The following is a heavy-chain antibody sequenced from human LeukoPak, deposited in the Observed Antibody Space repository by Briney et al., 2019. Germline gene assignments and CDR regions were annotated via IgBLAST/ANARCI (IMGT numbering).Heavy chain of an antibody. CDR2: INWNGGST. Sequence: GGSLRLSCAASGFTFDDYGMSWVRQAPGKGLEWVSGINWNGGSTGYADSVKGRFTISRDNAKNSLYLQMNSLRAKDTAVYYCASSSWSAYFDSWGQGTLVTVSS. V-gene: IGHV3-20*04. J-gene: IGHJ4*02. CDR1: GFTFDDYG. CDR3: ASSSWSAYFDS. D-gene: IGHD6-13*01.